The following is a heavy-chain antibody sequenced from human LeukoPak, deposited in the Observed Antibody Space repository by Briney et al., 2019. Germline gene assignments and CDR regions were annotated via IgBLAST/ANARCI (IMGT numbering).Heavy chain of an antibody. CDR3: ARGRGYCSSTSCYAWYFDL. Sequence: SETLSLTCAVYGGSFSGYYWSWIRQPPGKGLEWIGEINHSGSTNYNPSLKSRVTISVDTSKNQFSLKLSSVTAADTAVYYCARGRGYCSSTSCYAWYFDLWGRGTLVTVSS. V-gene: IGHV4-34*01. J-gene: IGHJ2*01. D-gene: IGHD2-2*01. CDR1: GGSFSGYY. CDR2: INHSGST.